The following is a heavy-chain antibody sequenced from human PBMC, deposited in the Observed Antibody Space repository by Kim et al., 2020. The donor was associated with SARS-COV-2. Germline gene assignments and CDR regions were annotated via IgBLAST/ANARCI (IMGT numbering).Heavy chain of an antibody. V-gene: IGHV3-30-3*01. CDR3: ARDYSGSWYYYYGMDV. D-gene: IGHD1-26*01. J-gene: IGHJ6*02. CDR1: GFTFSSYA. Sequence: GGSLRLSCAASGFTFSSYAMHWVRQAPGKGLEWVAVISYDGSNKNYADSVKGRFTISRDNSKNTLYLQMNSLRAEDTAVYYCARDYSGSWYYYYGMDVWGQGTTVTVSS. CDR2: ISYDGSNK.